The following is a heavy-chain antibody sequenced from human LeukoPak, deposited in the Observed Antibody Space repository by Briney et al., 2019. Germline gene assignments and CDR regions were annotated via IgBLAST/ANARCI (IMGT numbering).Heavy chain of an antibody. CDR3: ARGPRGSGSYYYFDY. D-gene: IGHD3-10*01. Sequence: ASVKVSCKASGGNFSSYAISWVRQAPGQGLEWMGRIIPILGIANYAQKFQGRVTITADKSTSTAYMELSSLRSEDTAVYYCARGPRGSGSYYYFDYWGQGTLVTVSS. CDR2: IIPILGIA. CDR1: GGNFSSYA. V-gene: IGHV1-69*04. J-gene: IGHJ4*02.